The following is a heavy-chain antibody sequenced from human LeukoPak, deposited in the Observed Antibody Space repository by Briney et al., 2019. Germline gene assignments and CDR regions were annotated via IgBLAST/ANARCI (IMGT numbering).Heavy chain of an antibody. D-gene: IGHD1-26*01. CDR3: ARSSGRYSWRFDN. CDR1: GFTFSSYS. J-gene: IGHJ4*02. CDR2: ISSSSSTI. V-gene: IGHV3-48*04. Sequence: GGSLRLSCAASGFTFSSYSMNWVRQAPGKGLEWVSYISSSSSTIYYADSVKGRFTISRDNAKNSLYLQMNSLRAEDTGVYYCARSSGRYSWRFDNWGQGTLVTVSS.